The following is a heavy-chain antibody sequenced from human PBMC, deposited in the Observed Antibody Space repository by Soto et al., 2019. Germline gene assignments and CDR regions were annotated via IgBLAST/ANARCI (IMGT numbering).Heavy chain of an antibody. J-gene: IGHJ6*02. CDR2: ISAYNGNT. CDR1: GYTFTSYG. Sequence: ASVKVSCKASGYTFTSYGISWVRQAPGQGLEWMGWISAYNGNTNYAQKLQGRVTMTTDTSTSTAYMELRSLRSDDTAVYYCARDHTDMVLYYYYGMDVWGQGTTVTVSS. D-gene: IGHD5-18*01. V-gene: IGHV1-18*01. CDR3: ARDHTDMVLYYYYGMDV.